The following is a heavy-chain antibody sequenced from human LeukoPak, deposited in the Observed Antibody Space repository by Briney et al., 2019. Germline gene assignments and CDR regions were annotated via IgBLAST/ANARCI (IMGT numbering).Heavy chain of an antibody. CDR2: ISYDGSNK. CDR3: AREGFGYSSSWGEFDY. D-gene: IGHD6-13*01. CDR1: GFTFSSYA. Sequence: GRSLRLSCAASGFTFSSYAMHWVRQAPGMGLEWVAVISYDGSNKYYADSVKGRFTVSRDNSKNTLYLQMNSLRAEDTAVYYCAREGFGYSSSWGEFDYWGQGTLVTVSS. J-gene: IGHJ4*02. V-gene: IGHV3-30-3*01.